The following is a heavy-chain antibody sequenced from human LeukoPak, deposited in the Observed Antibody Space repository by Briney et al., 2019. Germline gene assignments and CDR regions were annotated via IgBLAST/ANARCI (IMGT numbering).Heavy chain of an antibody. J-gene: IGHJ4*02. D-gene: IGHD3-22*01. CDR1: GGTFSSYA. CDR3: ARDGSVSSGYPNY. Sequence: SVKVSCKASGGTFSSYAISWVRQAPGQGLEWMGGIIPIFGTANYAQKFQGRVTITADESTSTAYMEPRSLRPDDTAVYYCARDGSVSSGYPNYWGQGTLVTVPS. V-gene: IGHV1-69*13. CDR2: IIPIFGTA.